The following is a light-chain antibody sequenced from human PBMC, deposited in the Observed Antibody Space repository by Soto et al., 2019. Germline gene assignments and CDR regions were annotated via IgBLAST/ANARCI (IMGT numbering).Light chain of an antibody. Sequence: DIQMTQSPSTLSASVGDRVTITCRASQTINRWLAWHQQKPGKAPKLLIYEASSLESGVPSRFSGSGSGTDFTLTISCLQSEDFATYYCQQYYSYPLTFGGGTKVDIK. V-gene: IGKV1-5*03. J-gene: IGKJ4*01. CDR1: QTINRW. CDR3: QQYYSYPLT. CDR2: EAS.